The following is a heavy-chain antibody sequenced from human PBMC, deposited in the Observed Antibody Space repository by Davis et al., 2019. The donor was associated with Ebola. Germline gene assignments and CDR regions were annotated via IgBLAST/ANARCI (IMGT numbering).Heavy chain of an antibody. CDR1: GGSISSSSYY. CDR2: IYYSGST. D-gene: IGHD3-22*01. J-gene: IGHJ5*02. Sequence: MPSETLSLTCTVSGGSISSSSYYWGWIRQPPGKGLEWIGSIYYSGSTYYNPSLKSRVTISVDTSKNQFSLKLSSVTAADTAVYYCARRYYYESFDPWGQGTLVTVSS. CDR3: ARRYYYESFDP. V-gene: IGHV4-39*01.